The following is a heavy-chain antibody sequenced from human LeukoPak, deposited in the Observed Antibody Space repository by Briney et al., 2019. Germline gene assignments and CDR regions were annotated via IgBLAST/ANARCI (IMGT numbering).Heavy chain of an antibody. Sequence: SETLSLTCTVSGDSIRNYYCSWIRQPAGQGLEWIGRIYSTGTTNYSPSLKSRVTMSVDTSTKQFSLRLSSVTAADTAVYYCVRDVGGSGWFDSWGQGTLVTVSS. CDR2: IYSTGTT. CDR1: GDSIRNYY. J-gene: IGHJ5*01. D-gene: IGHD1-26*01. V-gene: IGHV4-4*07. CDR3: VRDVGGSGWFDS.